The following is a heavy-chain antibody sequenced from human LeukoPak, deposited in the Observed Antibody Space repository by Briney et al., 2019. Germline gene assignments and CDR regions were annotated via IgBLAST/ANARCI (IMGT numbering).Heavy chain of an antibody. CDR3: ARDFSVIRRS. D-gene: IGHD2-21*01. J-gene: IGHJ5*02. CDR1: GFSVRDYA. CDR2: MSYEETYK. Sequence: GGSLRLSCAASGFSVRDYAMHWVRQAPGKGLEWVAVMSYEETYKNYAEAVKGRFTISRDDSKNTLFLQMSSLRPEDTAVYYCARDFSVIRRSWGQGTLVSVSS. V-gene: IGHV3-30-3*01.